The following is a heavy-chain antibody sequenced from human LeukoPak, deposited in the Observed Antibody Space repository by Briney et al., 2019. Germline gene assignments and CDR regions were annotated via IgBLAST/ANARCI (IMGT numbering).Heavy chain of an antibody. CDR1: GFTLSNYA. Sequence: PGGSLRLSCAASGFTLSNYAMSWVRQAPGKGLEWVSAISSSGGSTYYADSVKGRFTISRGTSRNTVYLQMNSLRVDDTAVYYCAKGTDGDPLCDWGQGTLVTVSS. CDR2: ISSSGGST. D-gene: IGHD4-17*01. V-gene: IGHV3-23*01. CDR3: AKGTDGDPLCD. J-gene: IGHJ4*02.